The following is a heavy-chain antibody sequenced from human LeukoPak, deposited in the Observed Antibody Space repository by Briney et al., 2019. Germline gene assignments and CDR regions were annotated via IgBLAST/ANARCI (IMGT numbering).Heavy chain of an antibody. CDR3: ARSLYYDSSGYFLILGY. CDR2: ISSSSSYI. Sequence: PGGSLRLSCAASGFTFDDYGMSWVRQAPGKGLEWVSSISSSSSYIYYADSVKGRFTISRDNAKNSLYLQMNSLRAEDTAVYYCARSLYYDSSGYFLILGYWGQGTLVTVSS. CDR1: GFTFDDYG. D-gene: IGHD3-22*01. J-gene: IGHJ4*02. V-gene: IGHV3-21*01.